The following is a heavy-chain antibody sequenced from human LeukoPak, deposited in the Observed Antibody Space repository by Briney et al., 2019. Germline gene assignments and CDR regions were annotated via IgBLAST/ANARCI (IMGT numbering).Heavy chain of an antibody. CDR2: ISYDGSNK. CDR1: GFTFSSYG. V-gene: IGHV3-30*03. J-gene: IGHJ4*02. Sequence: GGSLRLSCAASGFTFSSYGMHWIRQAPGKGLEWVAVISYDGSNKYYADSVEGRFTISRDNSKNTLYLQMNSLRAEDTAVYYCARGGYSYGYAPPYWGQGTLVTVSS. CDR3: ARGGYSYGYAPPY. D-gene: IGHD5-18*01.